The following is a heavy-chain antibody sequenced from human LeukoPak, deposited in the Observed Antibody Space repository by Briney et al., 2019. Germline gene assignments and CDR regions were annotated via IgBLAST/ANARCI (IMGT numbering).Heavy chain of an antibody. D-gene: IGHD1-1*01. Sequence: ASVKVSCKASGYSFTSYYMHWVRQAPGQGLEWMGIIDPSGGSTSYAQKFQGRVTMTRDTSTSTVYMELSSLRSEDMAVYYCARDNTATGPFDNWGQGTLVTVSS. J-gene: IGHJ4*02. CDR1: GYSFTSYY. V-gene: IGHV1-46*01. CDR2: IDPSGGST. CDR3: ARDNTATGPFDN.